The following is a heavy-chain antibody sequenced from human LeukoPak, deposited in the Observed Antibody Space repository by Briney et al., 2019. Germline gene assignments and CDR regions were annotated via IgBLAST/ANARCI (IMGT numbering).Heavy chain of an antibody. CDR1: GFTFSSYA. D-gene: IGHD5-24*01. V-gene: IGHV3-30-3*01. CDR3: AREPPVEIAGGAFDI. CDR2: ISYDGSNK. Sequence: GGSLRLSCAASGFTFSSYAMHWVRQAPGKGLEWVAVISYDGSNKYYADSVKGRFTISRDNSKNTLYLQMNSLRAEDTAVYYCAREPPVEIAGGAFDIWGQGTMVTVSS. J-gene: IGHJ3*02.